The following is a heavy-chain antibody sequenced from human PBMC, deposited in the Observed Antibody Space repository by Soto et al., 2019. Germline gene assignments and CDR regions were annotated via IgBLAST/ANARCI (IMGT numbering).Heavy chain of an antibody. CDR1: GYTFTTYD. CDR3: ASDASGWYGHDY. Sequence: QVQLVQSGAEVKKPGASVKVSCKASGYTFTTYDINWVRQATGQGLEWMGWMNPNSGNTGNAQKFQGRVTMTRNTSISTAYMELGSLKSEDTAVYSCASDASGWYGHDYCGQGILVTDSS. J-gene: IGHJ4*02. D-gene: IGHD6-19*01. V-gene: IGHV1-8*01. CDR2: MNPNSGNT.